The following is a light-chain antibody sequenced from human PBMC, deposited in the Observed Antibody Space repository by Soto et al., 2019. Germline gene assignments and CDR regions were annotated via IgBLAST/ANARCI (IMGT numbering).Light chain of an antibody. CDR1: QSVSSSY. CDR3: QQYGSSPIN. CDR2: GAS. V-gene: IGKV3-20*01. J-gene: IGKJ5*01. Sequence: EIVLTQSPGTLSLSPGERATLSCRASQSVSSSYLAWYQQKPGQAPRLLIYGASSRATGIPDRFSGSGPGTDFTLTISRREPEDFAVYYCQQYGSSPINVGQGTRLEIK.